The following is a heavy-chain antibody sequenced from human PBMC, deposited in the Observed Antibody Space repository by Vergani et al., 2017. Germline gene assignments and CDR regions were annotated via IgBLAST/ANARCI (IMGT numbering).Heavy chain of an antibody. D-gene: IGHD6-13*01. CDR3: AGDTHSWQRADR. V-gene: IGHV4-59*02. CDR1: GVPVTDYN. J-gene: IGHJ5*02. CDR2: STTVGATHA. Sequence: QAQLQESGPGLVKPSETLSPTCHVFGVPVTDYNCNWIRQAPGKGLEWIGALSTTVGATHASHNPSLKSRVSIWVDTSKSQFSLRVTSVTAADSAIYYCAGDTHSWQRADRWGQGLLVSVSS.